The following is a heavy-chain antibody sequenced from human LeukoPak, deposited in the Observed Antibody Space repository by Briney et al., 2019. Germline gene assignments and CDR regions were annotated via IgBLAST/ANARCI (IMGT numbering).Heavy chain of an antibody. V-gene: IGHV3-23*01. CDR2: VSGSGGSI. J-gene: IGHJ4*02. CDR3: AKRGSEVGETVAPGDY. CDR1: GFTFSSNV. Sequence: GGSLRLACAASGFTFSSNVMSWVRQAPGKGMEWVSSVSGSGGSIYYADSVKGRFTSSRDNSKNTLYLQMNSLRVEDTAVYYCAKRGSEVGETVAPGDYWGQGTLVTVSS. D-gene: IGHD1-26*01.